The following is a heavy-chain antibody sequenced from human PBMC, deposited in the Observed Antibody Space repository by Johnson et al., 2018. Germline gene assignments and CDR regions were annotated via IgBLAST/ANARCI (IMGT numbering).Heavy chain of an antibody. V-gene: IGHV3-9*01. Sequence: GGVVQPGRSLRLSCAASGFTFDDYAMHWVRQAPGKGLEWVSGISWDSGRIGYADSVKGRFTISRDNPKNSLYLQMNRWRAGDTDLYNCAKDKEYSSGGGLQHWGQGTLVTVSS. CDR2: ISWDSGRI. CDR3: AKDKEYSSGGGLQH. D-gene: IGHD6-19*01. J-gene: IGHJ1*01. CDR1: GFTFDDYA.